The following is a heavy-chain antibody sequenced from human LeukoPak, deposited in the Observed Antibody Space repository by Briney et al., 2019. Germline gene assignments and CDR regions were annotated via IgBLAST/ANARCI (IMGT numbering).Heavy chain of an antibody. J-gene: IGHJ5*02. V-gene: IGHV3-30*01. CDR1: GFTFSSYA. CDR2: ISYDGSNK. Sequence: GGSLRLSCAASGFTFSSYAMYWVRQAPGKGLEWVAVISYDGSNKYYADSVKGRFTISRDNSKNTLYLQMNSLRAEDTAVYYCARDVVVVAATSDWFDPWGQGTLVTVSS. D-gene: IGHD2-15*01. CDR3: ARDVVVVAATSDWFDP.